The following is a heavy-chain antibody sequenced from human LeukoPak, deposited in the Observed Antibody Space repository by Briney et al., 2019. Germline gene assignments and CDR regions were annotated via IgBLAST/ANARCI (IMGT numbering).Heavy chain of an antibody. D-gene: IGHD3-16*01. CDR3: ARDWGDESRGQFDALDI. CDR2: VKQDGSRK. Sequence: SGGSLRLSCAASGFTFSTYWMDWVRQAPGKGLEWVANVKQDGSRKYYVDSVKGRFTISRDNARNSLYLEMNSLRVEDTAVYYCARDWGDESRGQFDALDIWGQGTRVTVSS. CDR1: GFTFSTYW. J-gene: IGHJ3*02. V-gene: IGHV3-7*04.